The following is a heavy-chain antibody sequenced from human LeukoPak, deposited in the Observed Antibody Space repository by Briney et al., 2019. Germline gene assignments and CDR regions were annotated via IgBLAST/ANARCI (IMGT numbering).Heavy chain of an antibody. CDR2: IYHSGST. CDR3: ARARNWFDP. Sequence: GSLRLSCAVSGDSISSYYWGWIRQPPGKGLEWIGSIYHSGSTCYNPSLKSRVTISVDTSKNQFSLKLSSVTAADAAVYYCARARNWFDPWGQGTLVTVSS. CDR1: GDSISSYY. J-gene: IGHJ5*02. V-gene: IGHV4-38-2*01.